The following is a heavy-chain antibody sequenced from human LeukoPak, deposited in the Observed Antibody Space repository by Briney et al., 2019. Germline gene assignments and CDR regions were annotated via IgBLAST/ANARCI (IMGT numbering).Heavy chain of an antibody. Sequence: GGSLRLSCAASGFTVSSNYMSWVRQAPGKGLEWVSVIYSGGSTYYADSVKGRFTISRDNSKNTLYLQMNSLRAEDTAVYYCARGNPTSCYACYFDYWGQGTLVTVSS. CDR3: ARGNPTSCYACYFDY. J-gene: IGHJ4*02. D-gene: IGHD2-2*01. CDR2: IYSGGST. CDR1: GFTVSSNY. V-gene: IGHV3-53*01.